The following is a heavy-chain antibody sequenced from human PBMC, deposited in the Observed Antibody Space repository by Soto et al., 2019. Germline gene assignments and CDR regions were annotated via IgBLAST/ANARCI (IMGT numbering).Heavy chain of an antibody. V-gene: IGHV3-15*01. D-gene: IGHD3-10*01. Sequence: GGSLRLSCVASGFIFNNAWLSWVRQAPGEGLEWIGRIKNKTDGGTTDFAAPVKGRFTISRDDSKNTLYLQMNSLKIEDTAMYYCTTDLLVTMVRGVMVSRDYWGQGTPVTVSS. CDR1: GFIFNNAW. CDR3: TTDLLVTMVRGVMVSRDY. J-gene: IGHJ4*02. CDR2: IKNKTDGGTT.